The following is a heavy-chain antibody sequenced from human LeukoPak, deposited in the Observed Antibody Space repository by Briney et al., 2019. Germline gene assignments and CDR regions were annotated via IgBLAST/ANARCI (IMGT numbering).Heavy chain of an antibody. V-gene: IGHV3-9*01. CDR3: AKGYCISTNCYIDY. D-gene: IGHD2-2*02. Sequence: PGRSLRLSCAVSGFTFDDYAMHWVRQVPGKGLEWVSGINWNSDSIGYADSVKGRFTTSRDNAKNSLYLQMNSLRAEDTALYYCAKGYCISTNCYIDYWGQGTLVTVSS. CDR1: GFTFDDYA. CDR2: INWNSDSI. J-gene: IGHJ4*02.